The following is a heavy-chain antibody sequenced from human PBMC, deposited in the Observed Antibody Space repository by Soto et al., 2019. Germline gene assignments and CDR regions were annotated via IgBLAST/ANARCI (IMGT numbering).Heavy chain of an antibody. CDR1: GFTFSNAW. CDR2: IKSKTDGGTT. Sequence: EVQLVESGGGLVKPGGSLRLSCAASGFTFSNAWMSWVRQAPGKGLEWVGRIKSKTDGGTTDYAAPVKGRFTISRDDSKNTLYLQMNSLKTEDTAVYYCTTRLYDFWSGYTRIDYWGQGTLVTVSS. V-gene: IGHV3-15*01. J-gene: IGHJ4*02. CDR3: TTRLYDFWSGYTRIDY. D-gene: IGHD3-3*01.